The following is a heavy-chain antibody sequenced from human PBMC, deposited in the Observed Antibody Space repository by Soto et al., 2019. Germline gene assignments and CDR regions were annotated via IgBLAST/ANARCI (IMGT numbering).Heavy chain of an antibody. Sequence: SETLSLTCTVSGGSISNNYCSWIRQPPGKGLEWIGYIYYSGSTNYNPSLKSRVTISVDTSKNQFSLKLSSVTAADTAAYYCARGSDWFDPWGQGTLVTVSS. CDR3: ARGSDWFDP. J-gene: IGHJ5*02. CDR1: GGSISNNY. CDR2: IYYSGST. V-gene: IGHV4-59*01.